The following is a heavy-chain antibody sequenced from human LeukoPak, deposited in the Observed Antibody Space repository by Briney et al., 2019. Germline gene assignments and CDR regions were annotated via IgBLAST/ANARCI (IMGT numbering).Heavy chain of an antibody. CDR3: ARETGLRTFDN. Sequence: GGSLRLSCAASGFTFNTSAMHWVRQAPGKGLEWVAFIRYDGTNKNYADSVKGRFTISRDNSKNTLYLQLNSPRAEDTAVYYCARETGLRTFDNWGQGTLVTVSS. J-gene: IGHJ4*02. D-gene: IGHD4-17*01. CDR2: IRYDGTNK. CDR1: GFTFNTSA. V-gene: IGHV3-30*02.